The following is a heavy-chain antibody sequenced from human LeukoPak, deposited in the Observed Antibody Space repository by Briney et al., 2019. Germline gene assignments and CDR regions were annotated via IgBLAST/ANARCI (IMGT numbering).Heavy chain of an antibody. CDR3: AKDIPPYYYDSSGFDY. Sequence: GGSLRLSCAASGFTFSSYAMHWVRQAPGKGLEWVAVISYDGSNKYYADSVKGRFTISRDNSKNTLYLQMNSLRAEDTAVYYCAKDIPPYYYDSSGFDYWGQGTLVTVSS. CDR1: GFTFSSYA. CDR2: ISYDGSNK. D-gene: IGHD3-22*01. J-gene: IGHJ4*02. V-gene: IGHV3-30-3*01.